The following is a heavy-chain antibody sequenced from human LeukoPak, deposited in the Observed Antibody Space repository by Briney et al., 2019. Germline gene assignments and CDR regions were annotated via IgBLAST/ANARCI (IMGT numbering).Heavy chain of an antibody. CDR3: ARSVRGVILYYYYYYYMDV. CDR1: GGSISSSSYY. CDR2: IYYSGST. D-gene: IGHD3-10*02. Sequence: SETLSLTCTVSGGSISSSSYYWGWIRQPPGKGLEWIGSIYYSGSTYYNPSLKSRVTISVDTSKNQFSLKLSSVTAADTAVYYCARSVRGVILYYYYYYYMDVWGKGTTVTISS. J-gene: IGHJ6*03. V-gene: IGHV4-39*07.